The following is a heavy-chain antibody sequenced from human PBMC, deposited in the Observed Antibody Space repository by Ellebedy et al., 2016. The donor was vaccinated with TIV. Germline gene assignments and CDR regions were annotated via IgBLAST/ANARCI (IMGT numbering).Heavy chain of an antibody. CDR1: GYTFTGYY. V-gene: IGHV1-2*02. Sequence: ASVKVSCXASGYTFTGYYMHWVRQAPGQGLEWMGWISPNSGGTNYAQKFQGRVTMTRDTSISTAYMELSRLRSDDTAVYYCARDNLGIAAAGSTLYWGQGTLVTVSS. J-gene: IGHJ4*02. CDR3: ARDNLGIAAAGSTLY. D-gene: IGHD6-13*01. CDR2: ISPNSGGT.